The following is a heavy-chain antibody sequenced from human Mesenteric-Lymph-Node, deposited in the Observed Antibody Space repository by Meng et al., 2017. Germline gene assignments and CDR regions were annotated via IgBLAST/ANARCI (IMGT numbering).Heavy chain of an antibody. CDR3: AREISMSVTAYYYGMDV. D-gene: IGHD2-21*02. V-gene: IGHV3-13*01. CDR2: IGTAGDT. J-gene: IGHJ6*02. Sequence: GESLKISCAASGFTFSSYAMHWVRQATGKGLEWVSAIGTAGDTYYPGSVKGRFTISRDNSKNTLYLQMNNLRDEDTAVYYCAREISMSVTAYYYGMDVWGQGTTVTVSS. CDR1: GFTFSSYA.